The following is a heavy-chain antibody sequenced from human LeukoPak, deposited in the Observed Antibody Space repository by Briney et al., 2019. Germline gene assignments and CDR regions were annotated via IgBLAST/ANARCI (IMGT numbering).Heavy chain of an antibody. CDR1: GDSVSTNTAA. CDR2: TYFRFKWYS. D-gene: IGHD3-10*01. J-gene: IGHJ3*02. V-gene: IGHV6-1*01. CDR3: ARVSILWFGELSRAFDI. Sequence: SQTLSLTCAISGDSVSTNTAAWSWIRQSPSRGLEWLGRTYFRFKWYSDYAVSVKSRITINSDTSKNQFSLQLNSVAPEDTAVYYCARVSILWFGELSRAFDIWGQGTMVTVSS.